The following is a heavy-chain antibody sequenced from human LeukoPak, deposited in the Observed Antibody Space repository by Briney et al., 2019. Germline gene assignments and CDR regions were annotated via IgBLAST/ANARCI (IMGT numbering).Heavy chain of an antibody. CDR1: GFTFSSYS. Sequence: PGGSLRLSCAASGFTFSSYSMNWVRQAPGKGLEWVSYISSSSSTIYYADSVKGRFTISRDNAKNSLYLQMNSLRAEDTAVYYCARVSDDYVWGSNNFGYWGQGTLVTVSS. CDR3: ARVSDDYVWGSNNFGY. J-gene: IGHJ4*02. D-gene: IGHD3-16*01. CDR2: ISSSSSTI. V-gene: IGHV3-48*01.